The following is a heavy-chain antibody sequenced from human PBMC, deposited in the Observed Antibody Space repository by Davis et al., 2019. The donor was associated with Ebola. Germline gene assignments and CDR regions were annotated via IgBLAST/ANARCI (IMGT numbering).Heavy chain of an antibody. J-gene: IGHJ4*02. Sequence: SVKVSCKASGGTFSSYAISWVRQAPGQGLEWMGRIIPILGIANYAQKVQGRITMTTDTSTSTAYMELRSLRSDDTARYYCARDVRGITGPSEYWGQGTLVTVSS. CDR2: IIPILGIA. CDR3: ARDVRGITGPSEY. CDR1: GGTFSSYA. D-gene: IGHD1-1*01. V-gene: IGHV1-69*04.